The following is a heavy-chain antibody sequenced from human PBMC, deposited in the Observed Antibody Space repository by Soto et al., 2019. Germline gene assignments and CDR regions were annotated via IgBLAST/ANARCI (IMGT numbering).Heavy chain of an antibody. J-gene: IGHJ3*02. D-gene: IGHD3-9*01. Sequence: TGGSLRLSCAASGFTFSSYSMNWVRQAPGKGLEWVSYISSSSSTIYYADSVKGRFTISRDNAKNSLYLQMNSLRAEDTAVYYCARDGRYFVSSAFDIWGQGTMVTVSS. CDR2: ISSSSSTI. CDR1: GFTFSSYS. CDR3: ARDGRYFVSSAFDI. V-gene: IGHV3-48*01.